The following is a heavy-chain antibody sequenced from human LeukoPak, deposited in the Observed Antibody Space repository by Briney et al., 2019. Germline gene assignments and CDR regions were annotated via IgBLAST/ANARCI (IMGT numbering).Heavy chain of an antibody. Sequence: ASVKVSCKASGYTFTSYGISWVRQAPGQGLEWMGWISAYNGNTNYAQKLQGRVTMTTDTSTSTAYMELRSLRSDDTAVYHCARDPTRGMIVVARGWFDPWGQGTLVTVSS. D-gene: IGHD3-22*01. V-gene: IGHV1-18*01. J-gene: IGHJ5*02. CDR3: ARDPTRGMIVVARGWFDP. CDR2: ISAYNGNT. CDR1: GYTFTSYG.